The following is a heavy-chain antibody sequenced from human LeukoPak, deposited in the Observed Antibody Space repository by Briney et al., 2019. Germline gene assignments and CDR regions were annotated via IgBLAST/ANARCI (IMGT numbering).Heavy chain of an antibody. V-gene: IGHV3-7*01. CDR2: IKQDGSDR. D-gene: IGHD5-12*01. Sequence: GGSLRLSCAGSGFIFGSYWMSWVRQAPGKGLEWVANIKQDGSDRYYVDSVKGRFTVSRDNDKNSVYLQMNRLRAEDTAVYFRARGYKSEPPAKYGMDVWGRGTTVIVSS. CDR1: GFIFGSYW. J-gene: IGHJ6*02. CDR3: ARGYKSEPPAKYGMDV.